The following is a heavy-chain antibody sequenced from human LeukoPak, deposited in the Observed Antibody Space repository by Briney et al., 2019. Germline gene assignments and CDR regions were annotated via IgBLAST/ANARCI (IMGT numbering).Heavy chain of an antibody. CDR1: GFTFSSYA. CDR2: ISGSGGST. CDR3: AKGLSYYYYYGMDV. Sequence: GGSLRLSCAASGFTFSSYAMSWVRQAPGKGLEWVSSISGSGGSTYHADSVKGRFTIPRDNSKNTLYLQMNSLRAEDTAVYYCAKGLSYYYYYGMDVWGQGTTVTVSS. V-gene: IGHV3-23*01. D-gene: IGHD3-16*01. J-gene: IGHJ6*02.